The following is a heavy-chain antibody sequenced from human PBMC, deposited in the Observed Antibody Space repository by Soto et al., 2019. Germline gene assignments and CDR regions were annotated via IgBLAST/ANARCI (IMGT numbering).Heavy chain of an antibody. CDR3: AREGNSSSWYGSAFDI. Sequence: VQLVESGGGLVQPGGSLRLSCAASGFTFSSYWMSWVRQAPGKGLEWVANIKQDGSEKYYVDSVKGRFTISRDNAKNSLYLQMNSLRAEDTAVYYCAREGNSSSWYGSAFDIWGQGTMVTVSS. CDR1: GFTFSSYW. J-gene: IGHJ3*02. CDR2: IKQDGSEK. D-gene: IGHD6-13*01. V-gene: IGHV3-7*01.